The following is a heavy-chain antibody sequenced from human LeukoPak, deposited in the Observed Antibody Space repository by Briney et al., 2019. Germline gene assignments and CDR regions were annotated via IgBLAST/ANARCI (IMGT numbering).Heavy chain of an antibody. J-gene: IGHJ4*02. CDR3: ARDATVDYGDYGLFDY. Sequence: PSETLSLTCTVSGGSTSSYYWSWIRQPPGKGLEWIGYIYYSGSTNYNPSLKSRVTISVDTSKNQFSLKLSSVTAADTAVYYCARDATVDYGDYGLFDYWGQGTLVTVSS. D-gene: IGHD4-17*01. CDR2: IYYSGST. V-gene: IGHV4-59*01. CDR1: GGSTSSYY.